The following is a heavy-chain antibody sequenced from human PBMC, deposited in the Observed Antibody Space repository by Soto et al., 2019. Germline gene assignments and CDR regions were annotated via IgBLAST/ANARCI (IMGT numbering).Heavy chain of an antibody. J-gene: IGHJ6*02. D-gene: IGHD3-16*01. CDR2: ISPYTGNT. Sequence: QVQLVQSGDEVKKPRASVKVSFKASGYNFVNYDIAWVRKAPGQGIEWMGWISPYTGNTHSATKVQGRLTMTTDTSTSTAYMDLGSLTSDDTAVYYCVMVDNYVTPTPQDVWGQGTTVTVSS. CDR3: VMVDNYVTPTPQDV. V-gene: IGHV1-18*01. CDR1: GYNFVNYD.